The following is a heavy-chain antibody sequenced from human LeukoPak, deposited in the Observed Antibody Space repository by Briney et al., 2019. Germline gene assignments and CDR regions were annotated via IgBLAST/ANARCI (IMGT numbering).Heavy chain of an antibody. J-gene: IGHJ3*02. CDR1: GGTFSSYA. V-gene: IGHV1-18*01. Sequence: GASVKVSCKASGGTFSSYAISWVRQAPGQGLEWMGWISAYNGNTNYAQKLQGRVTMTTDTSTSTAYMELRSLRSDDTAVYYCATTINSGSYRAPDAFDIWGQGTMVTVSS. CDR2: ISAYNGNT. D-gene: IGHD1-26*01. CDR3: ATTINSGSYRAPDAFDI.